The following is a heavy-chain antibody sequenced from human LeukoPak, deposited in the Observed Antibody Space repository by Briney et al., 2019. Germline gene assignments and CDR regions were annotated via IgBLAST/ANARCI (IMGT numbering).Heavy chain of an antibody. D-gene: IGHD4-23*01. CDR2: IISIFATA. V-gene: IGHV1-69*06. CDR3: ARERHDYGGFDY. Sequence: VASVKVSCKASGGTFNSYGLTWVRQAPGHGLEWMGGIISIFATANYAQKFQGRVTITADKSTSTAYMELSSLKSEDTAVYYCARERHDYGGFDYWGQGTLVTVSS. J-gene: IGHJ4*02. CDR1: GGTFNSYG.